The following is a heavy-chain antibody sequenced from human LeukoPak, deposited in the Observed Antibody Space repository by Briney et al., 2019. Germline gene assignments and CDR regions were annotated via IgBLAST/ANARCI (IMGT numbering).Heavy chain of an antibody. CDR1: GFTFSSYA. D-gene: IGHD5-24*01. CDR3: AKGGRDGYISYFDY. J-gene: IGHJ4*02. CDR2: ISGSGGST. V-gene: IGHV3-23*01. Sequence: GGSLRLSCAASGFTFSSYAMSWVRQAPGQGLEWVSAISGSGGSTYYADSVKGRFTISRDNSKNTLYLQMNSLRAEDTAVYYCAKGGRDGYISYFDYWGQGTLVTVSS.